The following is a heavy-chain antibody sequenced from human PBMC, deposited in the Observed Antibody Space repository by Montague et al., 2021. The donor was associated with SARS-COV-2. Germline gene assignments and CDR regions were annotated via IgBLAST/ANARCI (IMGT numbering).Heavy chain of an antibody. CDR1: GASIRNYF. CDR3: AKEFGSGSTNPTY. Sequence: SETLSLTCTVSGASIRNYFWSWIRQPPGKGLEWIGYIYYYGNTHYNPSLKSRATILIDTSRNLSSLQLRSVTAADTAVYFCAKEFGSGSTNPTYWGQGVLVTVSS. D-gene: IGHD3-10*01. J-gene: IGHJ4*02. V-gene: IGHV4-59*01. CDR2: IYYYGNT.